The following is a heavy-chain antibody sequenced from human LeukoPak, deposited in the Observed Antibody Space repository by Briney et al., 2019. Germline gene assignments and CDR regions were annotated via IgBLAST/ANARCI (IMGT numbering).Heavy chain of an antibody. V-gene: IGHV3-7*01. Sequence: PGGSLRLSCVASGFTFSSYWLSWVRQAPGKGLELVANIKQDGSDKNYVDSVKGRFTISRDNAKNTLYLQTPSLRAEDTAVYSCARDKVVGATHFDYWGQGTLVTVSS. CDR2: IKQDGSDK. CDR1: GFTFSSYW. CDR3: ARDKVVGATHFDY. D-gene: IGHD1-26*01. J-gene: IGHJ4*02.